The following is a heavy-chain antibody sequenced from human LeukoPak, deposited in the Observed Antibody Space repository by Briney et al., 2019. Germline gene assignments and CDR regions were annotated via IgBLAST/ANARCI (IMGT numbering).Heavy chain of an antibody. J-gene: IGHJ3*02. CDR3: WYYDSSGYYRSHAFDI. Sequence: GGSLRLSCAASGFTFSSYAMSWVRQAPGKGLEWVSAISGSGGSTYYADSVKGRFTISRDNSKNTLYLQMNSLRAEDTAVYYCWYYDSSGYYRSHAFDIWGQGTMVTVSS. CDR2: ISGSGGST. CDR1: GFTFSSYA. D-gene: IGHD3-22*01. V-gene: IGHV3-23*01.